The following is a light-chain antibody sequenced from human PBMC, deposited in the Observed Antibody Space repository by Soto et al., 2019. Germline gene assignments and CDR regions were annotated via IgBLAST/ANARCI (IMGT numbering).Light chain of an antibody. Sequence: EIVLTQSPATLSLSPGERATLSCRASQSVSSYLAWYQQKPGQAPRLLIYDASNRATGIPARFSGSGSGTDVTLAISSLEPEDFAVSYCQQRSNWPRYTFGQGTKLEIK. CDR3: QQRSNWPRYT. J-gene: IGKJ2*01. CDR1: QSVSSY. CDR2: DAS. V-gene: IGKV3-11*01.